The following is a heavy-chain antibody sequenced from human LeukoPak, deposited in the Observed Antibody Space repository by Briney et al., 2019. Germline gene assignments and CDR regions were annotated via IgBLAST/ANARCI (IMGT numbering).Heavy chain of an antibody. CDR3: ARAASCGGDCSSSYLQH. CDR2: IYTDGSST. V-gene: IGHV3-74*03. Sequence: PGGSLRLSCAASGFTFSNYWMHWVRQAPGEGLVWVSRIYTDGSSTTFADSVKGRFTISRDNAKNALYLQMNSLRADDTAVYYCARAASCGGDCSSSYLQHWGQGALVTVSS. J-gene: IGHJ1*01. D-gene: IGHD2-21*02. CDR1: GFTFSNYW.